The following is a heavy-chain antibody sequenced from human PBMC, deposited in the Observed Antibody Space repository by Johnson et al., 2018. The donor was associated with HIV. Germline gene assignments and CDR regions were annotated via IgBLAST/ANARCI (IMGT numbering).Heavy chain of an antibody. CDR2: INSKTDGGTT. J-gene: IGHJ3*02. CDR3: TTCSRSGAFDI. V-gene: IGHV3-15*01. D-gene: IGHD6-13*01. CDR1: GFTFSNAW. Sequence: VQLVESGGGFVQPGGSLRLSCGASGFTFSNAWMSWVRQAPGKGLEWVGRINSKTDGGTTDYATPVKGRFTISRDDSKNTLYLQMNSLKTEDTAVYYCTTCSRSGAFDIWGQGTMVTVSS.